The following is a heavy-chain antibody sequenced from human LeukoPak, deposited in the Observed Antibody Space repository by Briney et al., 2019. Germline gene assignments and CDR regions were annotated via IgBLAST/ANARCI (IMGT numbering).Heavy chain of an antibody. V-gene: IGHV3-66*01. D-gene: IGHD3-22*01. CDR2: IYSGGST. J-gene: IGHJ2*01. CDR3: AREVPYGYYYDSSWYFDL. Sequence: GGSLRLSCAASGFTVSSNYMSWIRQAPGKGLEWVSVIYSGGSTYYADSVKGRFTVSRDNSKNTLYLQVNSLRAEDTAVYYCAREVPYGYYYDSSWYFDLWGRGTLVTVSS. CDR1: GFTVSSNY.